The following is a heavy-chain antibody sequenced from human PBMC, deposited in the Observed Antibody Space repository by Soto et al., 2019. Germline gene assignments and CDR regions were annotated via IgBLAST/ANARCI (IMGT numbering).Heavy chain of an antibody. Sequence: GGSLRLSCAASGFTFSSYSMSWVRQAPGKGLEWVSGFRSGGDDDTTYYADSVRGRFTISKDNSKNTLYLQMNGLRADDTAVYYCAKEYSTSFDYWGQGTPVTVSS. V-gene: IGHV3-23*01. D-gene: IGHD6-6*01. J-gene: IGHJ4*02. CDR2: FRSGGDDDTT. CDR3: AKEYSTSFDY. CDR1: GFTFSSYS.